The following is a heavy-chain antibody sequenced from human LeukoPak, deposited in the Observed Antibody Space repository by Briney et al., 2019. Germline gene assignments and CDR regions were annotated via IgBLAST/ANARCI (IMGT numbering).Heavy chain of an antibody. CDR1: GGSFSGYY. CDR3: ASRAMVRGVPYYYGMDV. D-gene: IGHD3-10*01. CDR2: INHSGST. V-gene: IGHV4-34*01. Sequence: SETLSLTCAVYGGSFSGYYWSWIRQPPGKGLEWIGEINHSGSTNYNPSLKSRVIISVDTSKNQLSLKLSSVTAADTAVYYCASRAMVRGVPYYYGMDVWGQGTTVTVSS. J-gene: IGHJ6*02.